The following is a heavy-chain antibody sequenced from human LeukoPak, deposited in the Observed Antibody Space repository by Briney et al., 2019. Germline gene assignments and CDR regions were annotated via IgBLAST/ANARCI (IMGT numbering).Heavy chain of an antibody. Sequence: GGSLRLSCVGFAFTFSSSWMNWVRQAPGKGLEWVANINEDGSKKSYVDSVKGRFTISRDNAKNSLFLQMSSLRAEDTALYYCDYRGEWGQGILVTVSS. CDR3: DYRGE. J-gene: IGHJ4*02. D-gene: IGHD3-10*01. V-gene: IGHV3-7*05. CDR1: AFTFSSSW. CDR2: INEDGSKK.